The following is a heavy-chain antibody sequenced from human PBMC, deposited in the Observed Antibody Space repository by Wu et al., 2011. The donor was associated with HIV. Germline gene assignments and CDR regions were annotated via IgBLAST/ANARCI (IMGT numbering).Heavy chain of an antibody. V-gene: IGHV1-8*03. CDR1: GYTFTAYY. CDR2: MNPNSGNT. J-gene: IGHJ4*02. D-gene: IGHD3-22*01. CDR3: ARGPFDNSGYYSFY. Sequence: QVQLVQSGAEVRKPGASVKVSCKASGYTFTAYYIHWVRQAPGQGLEWMGWMNPNSGNTGYAQKFQGRVTITRNTSISTAYMELSSLRSEDTAVYYCARGPFDNSGYYSFYWGQGTLVTVSS.